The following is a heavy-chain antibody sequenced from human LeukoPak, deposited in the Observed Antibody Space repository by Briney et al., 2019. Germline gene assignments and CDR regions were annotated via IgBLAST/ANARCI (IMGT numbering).Heavy chain of an antibody. D-gene: IGHD3-3*01. CDR1: GGSISSYY. J-gene: IGHJ3*02. V-gene: IGHV4-59*01. Sequence: SETLSLTCTVSGGSISSYYWSWIRQPPGKGLEGIGYVYYSGSTNYNPSLKSRVTISVDTSKNQFSLKLTSVTAADTAVYYCARGDLRFLDGAFDIWGQGTMVTVSS. CDR3: ARGDLRFLDGAFDI. CDR2: VYYSGST.